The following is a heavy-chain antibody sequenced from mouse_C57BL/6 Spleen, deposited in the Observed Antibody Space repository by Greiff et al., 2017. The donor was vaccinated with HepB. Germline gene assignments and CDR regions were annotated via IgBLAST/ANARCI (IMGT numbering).Heavy chain of an antibody. CDR3: ARKVYSNYVDY. CDR1: GYAFTNYL. V-gene: IGHV1-54*01. J-gene: IGHJ2*01. CDR2: INPGSGGT. D-gene: IGHD2-5*01. Sequence: LVESGAELVRPGTSVKVSCKASGYAFTNYLIEWVKQRPGQGLEWIGVINPGSGGTNYNEKFKGKATLTADKASSTAYMQLSSLTSEDSAVYFCARKVYSNYVDYWGQGTTLTVSS.